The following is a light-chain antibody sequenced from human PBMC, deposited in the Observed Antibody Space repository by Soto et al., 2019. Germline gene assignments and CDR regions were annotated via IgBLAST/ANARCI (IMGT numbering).Light chain of an antibody. CDR3: QQTYSTPSTWT. CDR1: QTISSY. Sequence: DIQMTQSPSSLSASVGDRVTITCRASQTISSYLNWYQQTPGRAPKLLIYAASSLQGGVPSRFSGSGSGTDFTLTISSLQPEDFATLYCQQTYSTPSTWTFGQGTKVEIK. V-gene: IGKV1-39*01. J-gene: IGKJ1*01. CDR2: AAS.